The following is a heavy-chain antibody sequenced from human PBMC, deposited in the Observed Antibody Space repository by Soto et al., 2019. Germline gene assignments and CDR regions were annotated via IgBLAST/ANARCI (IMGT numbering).Heavy chain of an antibody. Sequence: PGWSLRLSCAASGFTFSSYSMNWCRQAPGKGLEWVSSISSSSSYIYYADSVKGRFTISRDNAKNSLYLQMNSLRAEDTAVYYCARIGNYYYYGMDVWGQGTTVTVSS. CDR3: ARIGNYYYYGMDV. CDR2: ISSSSSYI. J-gene: IGHJ6*02. CDR1: GFTFSSYS. V-gene: IGHV3-21*01.